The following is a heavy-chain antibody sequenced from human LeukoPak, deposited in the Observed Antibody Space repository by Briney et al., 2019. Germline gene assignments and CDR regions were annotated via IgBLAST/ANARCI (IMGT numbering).Heavy chain of an antibody. Sequence: SETLSLTCAVYGGSLSFYSWTWIRQPPGKGLEWIGEINHRGSTDYNSSLKSRVTISVDTSKNQFSLMLSSVTAADTAVYYCARGETARLPYFSYWGQGTLVTVSS. J-gene: IGHJ4*02. CDR3: ARGETARLPYFSY. CDR1: GGSLSFYS. V-gene: IGHV4-34*01. CDR2: INHRGST. D-gene: IGHD6-6*01.